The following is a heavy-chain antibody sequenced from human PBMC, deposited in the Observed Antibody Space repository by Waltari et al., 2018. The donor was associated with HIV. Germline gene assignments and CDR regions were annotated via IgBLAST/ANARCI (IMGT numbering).Heavy chain of an antibody. CDR1: GFTFSSYA. D-gene: IGHD2-2*01. J-gene: IGHJ4*02. V-gene: IGHV3-23*01. CDR3: AKDIVVVPAATEYYFDY. Sequence: EVQLLESGGGLVQPGGSLRLSCAASGFTFSSYAMSWVRQAPGKGLEWVSAISGSGGSTYYADSVKGRFTISRDNSKNTLDLQMNSLRAEDTAVYYCAKDIVVVPAATEYYFDYWGQGTLVTVSS. CDR2: ISGSGGST.